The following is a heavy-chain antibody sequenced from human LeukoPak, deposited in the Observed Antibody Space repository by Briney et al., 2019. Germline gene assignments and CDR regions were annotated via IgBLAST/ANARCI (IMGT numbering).Heavy chain of an antibody. V-gene: IGHV1-69*05. CDR1: GGTFSSYA. J-gene: IGHJ4*02. CDR3: ATNYYDNYYFDY. D-gene: IGHD3-22*01. CDR2: IIPIFGTA. Sequence: SVKVSCKASGGTFSSYAISWVRQAPGQGLEWMGGIIPIFGTANYAQKFQGRVTITTDESTSTAYMELSSLRSEDTAVYYCATNYYDNYYFDYWGQGTLVTVSS.